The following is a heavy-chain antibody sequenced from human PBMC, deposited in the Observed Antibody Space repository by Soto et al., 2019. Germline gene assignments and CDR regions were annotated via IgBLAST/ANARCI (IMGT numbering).Heavy chain of an antibody. CDR2: ISYDGSNK. CDR3: ARDAVGPFDY. J-gene: IGHJ4*02. V-gene: IGHV3-30-3*01. CDR1: GFTFSSYA. D-gene: IGHD1-26*01. Sequence: PGGSLRLSCAASGFTFSSYAMHWVRQAPGKGLEWVAVISYDGSNKYYADSVKGRFTISRDNSKNTLYLQMSSLRAEDTAVYYCARDAVGPFDYWGQGTLVTVSS.